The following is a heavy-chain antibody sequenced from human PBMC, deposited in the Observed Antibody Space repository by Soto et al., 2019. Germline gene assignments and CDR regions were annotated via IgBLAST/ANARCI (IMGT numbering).Heavy chain of an antibody. CDR2: IKQDGSEK. CDR1: GFTFSSYW. J-gene: IGHJ5*02. V-gene: IGHV3-7*05. D-gene: IGHD3-3*01. Sequence: EVQLVESGGGLVQPGGSLRLSCAASGFTFSSYWMSWVRQAPGKGLEWVANIKQDGSEKYYVDSVKGRFTISRDNAKNSLYLQMNSLRAEDTAVYYCAAENLRFLEWLLPNNWFDPWGQGTLVTVSS. CDR3: AAENLRFLEWLLPNNWFDP.